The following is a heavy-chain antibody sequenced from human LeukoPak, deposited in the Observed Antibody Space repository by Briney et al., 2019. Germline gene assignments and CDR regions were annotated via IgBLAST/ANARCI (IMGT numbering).Heavy chain of an antibody. J-gene: IGHJ5*02. CDR3: ARSTNWFDP. CDR1: GGSISSHY. V-gene: IGHV4-59*11. CDR2: IYYSGST. Sequence: SETLSFTCTVSGGSISSHYWSWIRQPPGKGLEWIGHIYYSGSTKYNPSLKSRVTISVDTSKNQFSLKLSSVTAADTAVYYCARSTNWFDPWGQGTLVTVSS.